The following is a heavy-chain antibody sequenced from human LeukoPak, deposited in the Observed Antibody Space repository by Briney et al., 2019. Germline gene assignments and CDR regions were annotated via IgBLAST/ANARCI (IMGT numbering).Heavy chain of an antibody. CDR2: INHSGST. CDR3: ARGIAAAGTRWFDP. Sequence: SETLSLTCTVSGDSVSSGLYYWSWIRQPPGKGLEWIGEINHSGSTNYNPSLKSRVTISVDTSKNQFSLKLSSVTAADTAVYYCARGIAAAGTRWFDPWGQGTLVTVSS. V-gene: IGHV4-39*07. D-gene: IGHD6-13*01. J-gene: IGHJ5*02. CDR1: GDSVSSGLYY.